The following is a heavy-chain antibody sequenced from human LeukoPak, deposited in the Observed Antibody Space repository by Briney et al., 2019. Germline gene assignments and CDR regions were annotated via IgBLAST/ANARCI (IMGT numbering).Heavy chain of an antibody. CDR2: ISGGGGST. CDR3: AKGGTTVTNPSWFDP. V-gene: IGHV3-23*01. Sequence: GGSLRLSCAGYGFTFSSYDMSWVRQAPGKGLEWVSVISGGGGSTYYADSVKGRFTISRDNSKNTLYLHMNGLRAEDTAVYYCAKGGTTVTNPSWFDPWGQGTLVTVSS. CDR1: GFTFSSYD. D-gene: IGHD4-17*01. J-gene: IGHJ5*02.